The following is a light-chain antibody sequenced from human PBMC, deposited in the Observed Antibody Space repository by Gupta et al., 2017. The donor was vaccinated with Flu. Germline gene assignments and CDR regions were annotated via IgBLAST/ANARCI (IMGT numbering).Light chain of an antibody. J-gene: IGKJ4*01. V-gene: IGKV1-12*01. CDR1: QGIGSW. Sequence: VSASIGDRVSIKCRESQGIGSWLAWYQLKPGKAPKVLISAASSLESGVPSRFSGSGYETDFTLTINSLQPEDFATYFCRQVKSFPLTFGGGTRVEMK. CDR3: RQVKSFPLT. CDR2: AAS.